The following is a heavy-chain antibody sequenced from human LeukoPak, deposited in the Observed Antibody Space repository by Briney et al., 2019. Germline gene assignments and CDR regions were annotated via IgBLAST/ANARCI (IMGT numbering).Heavy chain of an antibody. J-gene: IGHJ6*02. Sequence: PGGSLRLSCAASGFTFTSYTMNWVRQAPGKGLEWVSSISGSNSDISYADPVKGRFTISRDNAKNSLYLQMNSLRAEDTAVYYCARDSRTVYYYYGMDVWGQGTTVTVSS. V-gene: IGHV3-21*01. CDR1: GFTFTSYT. CDR2: ISGSNSDI. CDR3: ARDSRTVYYYYGMDV.